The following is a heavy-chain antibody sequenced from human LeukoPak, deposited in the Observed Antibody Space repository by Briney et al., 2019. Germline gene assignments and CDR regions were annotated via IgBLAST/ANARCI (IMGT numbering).Heavy chain of an antibody. CDR1: GFTFSSYW. J-gene: IGHJ4*02. CDR2: INSDGSST. Sequence: GGSLRLSCAASGFTFSSYWMHWVRHAPGKGLVWVSRINSDGSSTNYADSVKGRFTISRDNAKNTLYLQMNSLRAEDTAMYYCATSTYCSGGSCYSRTFQYWGQGTLVTVSS. D-gene: IGHD2-15*01. V-gene: IGHV3-74*01. CDR3: ATSTYCSGGSCYSRTFQY.